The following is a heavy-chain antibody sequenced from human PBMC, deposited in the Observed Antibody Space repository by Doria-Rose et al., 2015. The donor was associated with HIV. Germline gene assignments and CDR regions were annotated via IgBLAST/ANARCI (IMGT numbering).Heavy chain of an antibody. J-gene: IGHJ4*02. V-gene: IGHV2-26*01. D-gene: IGHD6-13*01. CDR1: GVSLSSPGMG. CDR2: IFADDER. CDR3: ARIKSSRWYHKYYFDF. Sequence: ESGPVLVKPTETLTLTCTVSGVSLSSPGMGVSWIRQPPGKALEWPANIFADDERSYKTSLKSRLTISRGTSKSQVVRTMTDMDPVDTATYYCARIKSSRWYHKYYFDFWGQGTLVIVSA.